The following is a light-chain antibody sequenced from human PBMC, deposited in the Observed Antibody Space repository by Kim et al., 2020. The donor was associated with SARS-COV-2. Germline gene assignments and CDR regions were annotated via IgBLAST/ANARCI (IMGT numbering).Light chain of an antibody. CDR3: QQYNSYPLT. CDR2: ESS. Sequence: DTQMPKSPSTLSASVGDRVTISCRARQSIRSWLPWYQQKPGKAPNLLIYESSSLESGVPSRFSGSGSGTEFTLTISSLQPDDFATYYCQQYNSYPLTFGGGTKVDIK. CDR1: QSIRSW. V-gene: IGKV1-5*03. J-gene: IGKJ4*01.